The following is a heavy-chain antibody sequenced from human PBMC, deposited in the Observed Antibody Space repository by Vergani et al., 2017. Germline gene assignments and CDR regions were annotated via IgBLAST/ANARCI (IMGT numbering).Heavy chain of an antibody. J-gene: IGHJ4*02. CDR1: GGSISSGGYS. CDR2: IYHSGST. CDR3: ARVGTGNDIDY. Sequence: QVQLQESGPGLVKPSQTLSLTCAVSGGSISSGGYSWSWIRQPPGKGLEWIGYIYHSGSTYYNPSLKSRVTISVDRSKNQFSLKLSSVTAADTAVYYCARVGTGNDIDYWGQGTLVTVSS. V-gene: IGHV4-30-2*01. D-gene: IGHD1-1*01.